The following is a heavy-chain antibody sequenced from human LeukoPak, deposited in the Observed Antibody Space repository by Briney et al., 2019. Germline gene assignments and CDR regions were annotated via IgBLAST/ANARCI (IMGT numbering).Heavy chain of an antibody. D-gene: IGHD3-22*01. J-gene: IGHJ4*02. CDR3: ARYYYDSSGYYYEAAIDY. CDR2: IYSGGST. Sequence: GGSLRLSCAASGFTVSSNYMSWVRQAPGKGLEWVSVIYSGGSTYYADSVKGRFTISRDNSKNTLYLQMNSLRAEDTAVYYCARYYYDSSGYYYEAAIDYWGQGTLVTVSS. CDR1: GFTVSSNY. V-gene: IGHV3-66*01.